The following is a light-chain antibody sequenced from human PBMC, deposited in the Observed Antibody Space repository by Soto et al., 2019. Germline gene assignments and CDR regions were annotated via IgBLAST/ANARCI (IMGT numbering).Light chain of an antibody. CDR3: SSYTSSNSLYV. J-gene: IGLJ1*01. Sequence: QTVLTQPASVSVSPGQTITISCTGTSSHVGGYNYVSWYQQHPGKAPKLMISEFSNRPPGISNRFSGSKYGNTASLTISGLQAEDEADYYCSSYTSSNSLYVFGTGTKVNVL. CDR1: SSHVGGYNY. CDR2: EFS. V-gene: IGLV2-14*01.